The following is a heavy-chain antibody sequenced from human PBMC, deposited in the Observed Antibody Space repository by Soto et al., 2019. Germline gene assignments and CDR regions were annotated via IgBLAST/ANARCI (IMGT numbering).Heavy chain of an antibody. CDR3: TRGADGFDY. J-gene: IGHJ4*02. CDR2: IGTAGDT. CDR1: GFTFSSYD. Sequence: EVHLVESGGDLVQPGGSLRLSCAASGFTFSSYDFHWVRQATGKGLEWVSGIGTAGDTYYAGSVKGRFIMSRENAKNSFYLQMNGLRVGDTAVYYCTRGADGFDYWGQGTLVTVSS. V-gene: IGHV3-13*01. D-gene: IGHD3-16*01.